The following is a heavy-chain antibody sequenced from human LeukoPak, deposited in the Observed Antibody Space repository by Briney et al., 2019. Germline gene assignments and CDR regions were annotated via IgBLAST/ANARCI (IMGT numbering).Heavy chain of an antibody. CDR3: AKDEGIAVAGTYIDY. CDR1: GFTFSSYG. D-gene: IGHD6-19*01. Sequence: GGSLRLSCAASGFTFSSYGMHWVRQAPGKGLEWVAFIRYDGSNKYYADSVKGRFTISRDNPKNTLYLQMNSLRAEDTAVYYCAKDEGIAVAGTYIDYWGQGTLVTVSS. CDR2: IRYDGSNK. V-gene: IGHV3-30*02. J-gene: IGHJ4*02.